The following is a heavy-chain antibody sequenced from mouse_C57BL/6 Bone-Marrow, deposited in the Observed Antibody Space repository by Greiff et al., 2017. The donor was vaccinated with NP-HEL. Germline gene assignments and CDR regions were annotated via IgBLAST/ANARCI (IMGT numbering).Heavy chain of an antibody. CDR1: GFTFSSYG. CDR3: ARHYYSNYFDY. V-gene: IGHV5-6*01. Sequence: EVQRVESGGDLVKPGGSLKLSCAASGFTFSSYGMSWVRQTPDKRLEWVATISSGGSYTYYPDSLKGRFTISRDNAKNTLYLQMSSLKSEDTAMYYCARHYYSNYFDYWGQGTTLTVSS. D-gene: IGHD2-5*01. CDR2: ISSGGSYT. J-gene: IGHJ2*01.